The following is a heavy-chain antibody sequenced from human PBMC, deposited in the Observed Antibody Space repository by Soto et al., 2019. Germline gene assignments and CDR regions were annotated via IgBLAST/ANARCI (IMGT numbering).Heavy chain of an antibody. D-gene: IGHD6-13*01. CDR3: AKDQARAASHGID. J-gene: IGHJ3*01. V-gene: IGHV3-30*18. CDR1: GFTFNNYG. CDR2: ISNDGSDK. Sequence: QVQLVESGGGVVQPGRSLRLSCAASGFTFNNYGMHWARQAPGKGLEWVAAISNDGSDKYYADSVKGRLTISRDNYKNTVFLQMSSLRAEDTAVYYCAKDQARAASHGIDWGQGTMVTVSS.